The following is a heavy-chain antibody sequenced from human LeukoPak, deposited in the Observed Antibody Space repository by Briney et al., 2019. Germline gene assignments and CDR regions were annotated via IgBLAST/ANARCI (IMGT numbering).Heavy chain of an antibody. Sequence: PGGSLRLSCAASGFTFSSYWMHWVRQAPGKGLVWVSRINSDGSSTSYADSVKGRFTISRDNAKNTLYLQMNSLRAEDTAVYYCARDRRVYSYGYASYYYYYYYMDVWGKGTTVTVPS. D-gene: IGHD5-18*01. CDR2: INSDGSST. V-gene: IGHV3-74*01. CDR1: GFTFSSYW. CDR3: ARDRRVYSYGYASYYYYYYYMDV. J-gene: IGHJ6*03.